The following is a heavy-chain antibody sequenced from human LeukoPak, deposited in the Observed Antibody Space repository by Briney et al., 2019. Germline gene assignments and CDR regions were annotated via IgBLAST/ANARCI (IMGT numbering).Heavy chain of an antibody. CDR1: GYIFTRYG. D-gene: IGHD3-22*01. V-gene: IGHV1-18*01. J-gene: IGHJ5*02. CDR3: ARDINGYYYDTHGYYPTDL. Sequence: PVASVKVSCKASGYIFTRYGISWVRQAPGQGLEWMGWISVYNGNTNYPQRLQGRVTMTTDTSTTTAYMELRSLRSDDTAVYYCARDINGYYYDTHGYYPTDLWGQGTLVTVSS. CDR2: ISVYNGNT.